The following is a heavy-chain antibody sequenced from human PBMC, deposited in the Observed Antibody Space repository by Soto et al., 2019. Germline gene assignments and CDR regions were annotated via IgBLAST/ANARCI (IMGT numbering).Heavy chain of an antibody. V-gene: IGHV4-4*02. CDR2: IYQSGST. CDR3: ARASATIAAAAIFDY. J-gene: IGHJ4*02. Sequence: QVQLQESGPGLVKPSGTLSLTCAVSGGAISSSKWWSWVRQPPGKGLEWIGEIYQSGSTNYTPSLESRVRISVDKSRNQFSLKLTSVSAADTAVYYCARASATIAAAAIFDYWGQGTLVTVSS. D-gene: IGHD6-13*01. CDR1: GGAISSSKW.